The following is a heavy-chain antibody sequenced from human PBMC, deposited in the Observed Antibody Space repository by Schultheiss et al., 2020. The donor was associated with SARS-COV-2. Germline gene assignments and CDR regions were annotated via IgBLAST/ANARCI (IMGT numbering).Heavy chain of an antibody. D-gene: IGHD5-18*01. CDR3: AKEWYSYDIDY. CDR2: ISYDGSNK. V-gene: IGHV3-30*18. Sequence: GGSLRLSCAASGFTFSSYGMHWVRQAPGKGLEWVAVISYDGSNKYYADSVKGRFTISRDNSKNTLYLQMNSLRAEDTAVYYCAKEWYSYDIDYWGQGTLVTVSS. J-gene: IGHJ4*02. CDR1: GFTFSSYG.